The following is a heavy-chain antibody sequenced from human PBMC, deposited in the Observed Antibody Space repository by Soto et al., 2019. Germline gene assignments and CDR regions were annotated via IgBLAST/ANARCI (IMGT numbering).Heavy chain of an antibody. J-gene: IGHJ6*02. V-gene: IGHV4-39*07. D-gene: IGHD4-17*01. CDR2: IFYSGST. CDR3: ARGYGDYAYYYYGMDV. CDR1: GGSISSSSYY. Sequence: SETLSLTCTVSGGSISSSSYYWGWIRQPPGKGLEWIGSIFYSGSTYYNPSLKSRVTISVDKSKNQFSLKLSSVTAADTAVYYCARGYGDYAYYYYGMDVWGQGTTVTVSS.